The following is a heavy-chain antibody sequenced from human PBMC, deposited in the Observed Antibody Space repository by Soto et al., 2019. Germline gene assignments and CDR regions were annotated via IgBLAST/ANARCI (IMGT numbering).Heavy chain of an antibody. CDR1: GFTFSSYG. Sequence: QVQLVESGGGVVQPGRSLRLSCAASGFTFSSYGMHWVRQAPGKGLEWVAVIWYDGSNKYYADSVKGRFTISRDNSKNTLDLKMNSLRAEDTAVYYCARDQDDSTLRGGFDPWGQGSLVTVCS. V-gene: IGHV3-33*01. D-gene: IGHD2-2*01. CDR3: ARDQDDSTLRGGFDP. J-gene: IGHJ5*02. CDR2: IWYDGSNK.